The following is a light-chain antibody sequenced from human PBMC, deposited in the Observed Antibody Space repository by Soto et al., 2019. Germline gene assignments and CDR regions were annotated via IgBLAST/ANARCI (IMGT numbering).Light chain of an antibody. CDR2: DVS. J-gene: IGLJ2*01. CDR3: SSYTSTYTLI. CDR1: SSDVGGYDY. V-gene: IGLV2-14*03. Sequence: QSALTQSASVSGSLGQSISISCTGTSSDVGGYDYVCWYQQHPGKAPRLMIYDVSNRPSGVSNRFSGSKSGNTASLTISGLQAEDEADYYCSSYTSTYTLIFGGGTKLTVL.